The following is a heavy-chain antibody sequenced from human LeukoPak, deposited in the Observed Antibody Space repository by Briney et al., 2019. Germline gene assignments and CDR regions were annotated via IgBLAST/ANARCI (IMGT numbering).Heavy chain of an antibody. J-gene: IGHJ4*02. V-gene: IGHV4-34*01. Sequence: SETLSLTCAVYGGSFSGYYWSWIRQPPGKGLEWIGEINHSGSTNYNPSLKSRVTISVDTSKNQFSLKLSSVTAADTAVYYCARSHSSGWTFDSWGQGTLVTVSS. CDR1: GGSFSGYY. D-gene: IGHD6-19*01. CDR2: INHSGST. CDR3: ARSHSSGWTFDS.